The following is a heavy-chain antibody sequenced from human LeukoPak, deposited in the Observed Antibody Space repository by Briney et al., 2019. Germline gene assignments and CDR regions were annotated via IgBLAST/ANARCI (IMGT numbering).Heavy chain of an antibody. D-gene: IGHD3-22*01. CDR3: ARQASGGYNSLHGFDI. Sequence: SSETLSLTCTVSGGSISSSSYYWGWIRQPPGKGLEWIGYIYYSGSTNYNPSLKSRVTISVDTSKNQFSLKLSSVTAADTAVYYCARQASGGYNSLHGFDIWGQGTMVTVSS. CDR1: GGSISSSSYY. V-gene: IGHV4-61*05. CDR2: IYYSGST. J-gene: IGHJ3*02.